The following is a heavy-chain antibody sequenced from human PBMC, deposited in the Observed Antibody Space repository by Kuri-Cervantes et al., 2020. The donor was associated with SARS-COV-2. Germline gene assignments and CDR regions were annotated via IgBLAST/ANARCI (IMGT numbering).Heavy chain of an antibody. D-gene: IGHD2-8*02. J-gene: IGHJ5*02. CDR2: IIPTFDTA. Sequence: GASVKVSCKASGGTFSSYSVNWVRQAPGQGLEWMGRIIPTFDTATYAQKFQGRVIFTADESSTTAYMEVNSLTSEDTAVYFCARSQGYCTANSCSWNWFDPWGQGTQVTVSS. CDR1: GGTFSSYS. CDR3: ARSQGYCTANSCSWNWFDP. V-gene: IGHV1-69*13.